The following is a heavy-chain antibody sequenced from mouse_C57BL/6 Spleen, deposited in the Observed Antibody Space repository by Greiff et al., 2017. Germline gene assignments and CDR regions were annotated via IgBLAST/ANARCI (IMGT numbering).Heavy chain of an antibody. J-gene: IGHJ2*01. D-gene: IGHD2-3*01. CDR2: IYPGDGAT. CDR3: ARRIYDGYSYFDY. V-gene: IGHV1-82*01. Sequence: QVQLQQSGPELVKPGASVKISCKASGYAFSSSCINWVKQRPGKGLEWIGRIYPGDGATNYNGKFKGKAPLTADNSSSTAYMQLSSLTSEDSAVYFCARRIYDGYSYFDYWGQGTTLTVSS. CDR1: GYAFSSSC.